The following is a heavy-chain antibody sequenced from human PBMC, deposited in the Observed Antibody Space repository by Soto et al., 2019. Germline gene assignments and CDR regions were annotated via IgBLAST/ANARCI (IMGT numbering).Heavy chain of an antibody. CDR3: ARVKVGGRYYYYYYYGMDV. J-gene: IGHJ6*02. V-gene: IGHV1-69*01. CDR1: GGTFSSYA. CDR2: IIPIFGTA. Sequence: QVQLVQSGAEVKKPGSSVKVSCKASGGTFSSYAISWVRQAPGQGLEWMGGIIPIFGTANYAQKFQGRVTITADESTSTAYMELSSLRSEDTAVYYCARVKVGGRYYYYYYYGMDVWGQGTTVTVSS. D-gene: IGHD1-26*01.